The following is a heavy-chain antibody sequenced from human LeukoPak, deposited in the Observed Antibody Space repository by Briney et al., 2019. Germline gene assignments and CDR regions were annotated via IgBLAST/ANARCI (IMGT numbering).Heavy chain of an antibody. J-gene: IGHJ4*02. CDR3: AGRALSYHFDY. D-gene: IGHD3-10*01. Sequence: SETLSLTCTVSGGSISSGGYYWSWIRQHPGKCLEWIGYIYYSGTSNHNPSLRSRVTMSVDTSKNEFSLKLSSVNAADTAVYYCAGRALSYHFDYWGQGILVTVSS. CDR2: IYYSGTS. CDR1: GGSISSGGYY. V-gene: IGHV4-61*08.